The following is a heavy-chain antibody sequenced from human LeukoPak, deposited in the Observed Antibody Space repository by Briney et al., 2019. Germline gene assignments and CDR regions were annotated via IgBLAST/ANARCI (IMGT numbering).Heavy chain of an antibody. CDR2: IKDYRKES. CDR3: ARVGSSRPFYN. Sequence: PGGSLRLSCAASGFTFSSYWMTWVRQAPGKGLEWVANIKDYRKESFYVDSVKGRFTISRDNAKSSLFLQMNSLTDEDTAVYYCARVGSSRPFYNWGQGALGTGFS. CDR1: GFTFSSYW. J-gene: IGHJ4*02. V-gene: IGHV3-7*04. D-gene: IGHD2-2*01.